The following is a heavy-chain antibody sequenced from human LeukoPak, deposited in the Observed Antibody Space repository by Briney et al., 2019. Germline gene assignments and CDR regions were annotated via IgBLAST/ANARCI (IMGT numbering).Heavy chain of an antibody. V-gene: IGHV3-30*18. CDR2: ISYDGSNK. CDR1: GFTFSSYG. Sequence: SLRLSCAASGFTFSSYGMHWVRQAPGKGLEWVAVISYDGSNKYYADSVKGRFTISRDNSKNTLYLQMNSLRAEDTAVYYCAKDLSGYSYGHDAFDIWGQGTMVTVSS. CDR3: AKDLSGYSYGHDAFDI. D-gene: IGHD5-18*01. J-gene: IGHJ3*02.